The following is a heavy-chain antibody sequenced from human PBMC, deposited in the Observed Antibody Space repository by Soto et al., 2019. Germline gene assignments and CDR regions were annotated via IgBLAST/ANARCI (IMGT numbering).Heavy chain of an antibody. V-gene: IGHV3-66*01. CDR3: ARDIRGIAAS. D-gene: IGHD6-25*01. CDR2: IYSGGST. Sequence: EVQLVESGGGLVQPGGSLRLSCAASGFTVSSNYMSCVRQAPGTGLEWGSVIYSGGSTYYADSVKGRFTISRDNSKNTLYLQMNSLRAEDTAVYYCARDIRGIAASWGQGTLVTVSS. J-gene: IGHJ4*02. CDR1: GFTVSSNY.